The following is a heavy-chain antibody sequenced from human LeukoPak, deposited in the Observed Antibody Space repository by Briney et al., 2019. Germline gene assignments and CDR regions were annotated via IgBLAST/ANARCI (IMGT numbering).Heavy chain of an antibody. J-gene: IGHJ5*02. Sequence: ASVKVSCKASGGTFSTYAISWVRQAPGQGLEWMGGIIPIFGTANYAQKFQGRVTITTDESTSTAYMELSSLRSEDTAVYYCTRVRRNVDTAMPEGSDLWGQGTLVTVSS. CDR3: TRVRRNVDTAMPEGSDL. CDR2: IIPIFGTA. D-gene: IGHD5-18*01. V-gene: IGHV1-69*05. CDR1: GGTFSTYA.